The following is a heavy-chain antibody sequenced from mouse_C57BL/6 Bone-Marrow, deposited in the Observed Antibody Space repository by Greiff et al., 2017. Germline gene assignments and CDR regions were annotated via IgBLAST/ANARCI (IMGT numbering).Heavy chain of an antibody. D-gene: IGHD3-3*01. J-gene: IGHJ4*01. CDR3: ATRTGAGGAMDY. CDR2: INPGSGGT. CDR1: GYAFTNYL. V-gene: IGHV1-54*01. Sequence: QVQLQQSGAELVRPGTSVKVSCKASGYAFTNYLIEWVKQRPGQGLEWIGVINPGSGGTNYNEKFKGKAPLTADKSSSTAYMQLSSLTSEDSAVYCCATRTGAGGAMDYWGQGTSVTVSS.